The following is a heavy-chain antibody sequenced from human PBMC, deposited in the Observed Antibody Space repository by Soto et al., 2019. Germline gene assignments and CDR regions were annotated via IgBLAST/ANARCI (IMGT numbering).Heavy chain of an antibody. Sequence: GGSLRLSCAASGFTFSSYGIHWVRQAPGKGLEWVAVISYDGSNKYYADSVKGRFTISRDNSKNTLYLQMNSLRTEDTAMYYCAKDRYCSGGTCLNFYGMDVWGQGTTVTVSS. D-gene: IGHD2-15*01. CDR3: AKDRYCSGGTCLNFYGMDV. CDR2: ISYDGSNK. J-gene: IGHJ6*02. CDR1: GFTFSSYG. V-gene: IGHV3-30*18.